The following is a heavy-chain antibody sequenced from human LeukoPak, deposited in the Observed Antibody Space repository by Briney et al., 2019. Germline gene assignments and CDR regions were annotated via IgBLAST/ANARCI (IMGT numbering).Heavy chain of an antibody. D-gene: IGHD5-18*01. J-gene: IGHJ4*02. CDR1: GGTFSSYA. V-gene: IGHV1-69*13. CDR2: IIPIFGTA. CDR3: ARVDTAMISPFDY. Sequence: GASVKVSCKASGGTFSSYAISWVRQAPGQGLEWMGGIIPIFGTANYAQKFQGRVTITADESTSTAYMELSSPRSEDTAVYYCARVDTAMISPFDYWGQGTLVTVSS.